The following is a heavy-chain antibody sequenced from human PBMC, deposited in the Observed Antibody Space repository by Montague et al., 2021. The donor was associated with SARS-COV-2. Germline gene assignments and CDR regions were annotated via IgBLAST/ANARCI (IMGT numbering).Heavy chain of an antibody. CDR1: GVSITSDIYF. CDR2: VYPLATN. Sequence: TLSLTCTVSGVSITSDIYFWHWFRQPAGKGLEWMGRVYPLATNKYNPSLRSRLTLAFDTSKNQISLNLTSVTAADAAVYYCASYDFWSGYTDDLWGPGVRVTVSS. J-gene: IGHJ5*02. D-gene: IGHD3-3*01. V-gene: IGHV4-61*02. CDR3: ASYDFWSGYTDDL.